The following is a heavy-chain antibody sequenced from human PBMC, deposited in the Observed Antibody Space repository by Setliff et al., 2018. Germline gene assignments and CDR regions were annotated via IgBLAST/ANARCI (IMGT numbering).Heavy chain of an antibody. J-gene: IGHJ4*02. CDR1: GFGFTTFG. CDR3: VRSSDPQVVLAADFDF. CDR2: INPYSGNT. V-gene: IGHV1-18*01. Sequence: ASVKVSCKTSGFGFTTFGFSWVRQAPGQGLEWLGSINPYSGNTNYPQWLQDRVTMTIDTSATTVYMELQSLRSDDTAVYDCVRSSDPQVVLAADFDFRGQGTPVTVSS. D-gene: IGHD6-19*01.